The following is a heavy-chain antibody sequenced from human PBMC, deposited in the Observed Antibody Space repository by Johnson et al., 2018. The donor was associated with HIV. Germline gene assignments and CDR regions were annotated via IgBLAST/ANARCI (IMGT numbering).Heavy chain of an antibody. V-gene: IGHV3-33*06. CDR1: GFTFSTYG. J-gene: IGHJ3*02. D-gene: IGHD6-13*01. CDR3: TKEQGSSSWTNDAVDI. Sequence: QVQLVESGGGVVQPGRSLRLSCAASGFTFSTYGMHWVRQAPGKGLEWLAVMWYDGSNKYYADSVKGRFTISRDNSKNTLYLQMNSLRAEDTAVYYCTKEQGSSSWTNDAVDIWGQGTMVSVSS. CDR2: MWYDGSNK.